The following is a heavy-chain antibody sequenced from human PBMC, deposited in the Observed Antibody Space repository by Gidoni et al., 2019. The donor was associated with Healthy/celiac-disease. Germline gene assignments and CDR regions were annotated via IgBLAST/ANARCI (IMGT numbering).Heavy chain of an antibody. CDR2: ISSNGGST. Sequence: EVQLLESGGGLVQPGGSLSLSCSASGFTFSSYAMHWVRQAPGKGLEYGSAISSNGGSTYYADSVKGRFTISRDNSKNTLYLQMSRLRAEDTAVYYCVKDNRSTIFGVGNDAFDIWGQGTMVTVSS. CDR1: GFTFSSYA. V-gene: IGHV3-64D*06. D-gene: IGHD3-3*01. J-gene: IGHJ3*02. CDR3: VKDNRSTIFGVGNDAFDI.